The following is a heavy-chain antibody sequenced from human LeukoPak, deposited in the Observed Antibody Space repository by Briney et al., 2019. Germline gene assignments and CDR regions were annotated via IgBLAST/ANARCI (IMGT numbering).Heavy chain of an antibody. J-gene: IGHJ4*02. CDR1: GFTFSSYA. V-gene: IGHV3-23*01. CDR3: AKDSPPRRPFFVVVVDFFDY. CDR2: ISGSGGST. Sequence: PGGSLRLSCAASGFTFSSYAMSWVRQAPGKGLEWVSAISGSGGSTHYADSVKGRFTISRDNSKNTLYLQMNSLRAEDTAVYYCAKDSPPRRPFFVVVVDFFDYWGQGTLVTVSS. D-gene: IGHD3-22*01.